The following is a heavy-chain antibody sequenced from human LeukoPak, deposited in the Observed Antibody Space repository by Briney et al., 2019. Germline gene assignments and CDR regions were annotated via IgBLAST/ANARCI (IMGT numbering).Heavy chain of an antibody. Sequence: GRSLRLSCAASGFTFSSYKMNWVRQAPGKGLDWVAYISSSGRTIYHADSVKGRFTISRDNAKNSLFLQMNSLRVEDTAVYYCARGHSGTYYGDFDYWGQGTLVTVSS. V-gene: IGHV3-48*03. CDR3: ARGHSGTYYGDFDY. D-gene: IGHD1-26*01. CDR2: ISSSGRTI. CDR1: GFTFSSYK. J-gene: IGHJ4*02.